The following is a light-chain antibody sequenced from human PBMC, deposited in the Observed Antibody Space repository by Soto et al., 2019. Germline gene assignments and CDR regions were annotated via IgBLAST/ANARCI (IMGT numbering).Light chain of an antibody. CDR3: QQYNNWPPWT. J-gene: IGKJ1*01. CDR1: QSVSSN. V-gene: IGKV3-15*01. CDR2: GAT. Sequence: EIVMTQSPATLSVSPGERATLSCRASQSVSSNLAWYQQKPGQAPRLLIYGATTRATGIPARFSRSGSGTEYTLTISSLQSEDFAVYYCQQYNNWPPWTFGQGTKVETK.